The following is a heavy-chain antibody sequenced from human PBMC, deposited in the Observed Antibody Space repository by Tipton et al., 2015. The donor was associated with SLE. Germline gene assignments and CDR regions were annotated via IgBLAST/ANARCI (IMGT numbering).Heavy chain of an antibody. CDR2: IYTSGST. V-gene: IGHV4-4*08. Sequence: TLSLTCTVSGGSISSYYWSWIRQPPGKGLEWIGYIYTSGSTNYNSSLKSRVTISVDTSKNQFSLKLSSVTAADTAVYYCARDLWGGSSLIVWGKGTTVTVSS. J-gene: IGHJ6*04. CDR1: GGSISSYY. D-gene: IGHD1-26*01. CDR3: ARDLWGGSSLIV.